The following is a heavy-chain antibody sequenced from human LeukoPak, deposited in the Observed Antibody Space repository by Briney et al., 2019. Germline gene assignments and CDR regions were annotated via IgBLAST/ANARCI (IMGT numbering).Heavy chain of an antibody. J-gene: IGHJ6*03. V-gene: IGHV4-59*01. Sequence: KTSETLSLTCTVSGGSISSYYWSWIRQPPGKGLEWIGYIYYSGSTNYNPSLKSRVTISVDTSKNQFSLKLSSVTAADTAVYYCARSPYYYDSSGDYYYYYYMDVWGKGTTVTVSS. CDR2: IYYSGST. CDR3: ARSPYYYDSSGDYYYYYYMDV. D-gene: IGHD3-22*01. CDR1: GGSISSYY.